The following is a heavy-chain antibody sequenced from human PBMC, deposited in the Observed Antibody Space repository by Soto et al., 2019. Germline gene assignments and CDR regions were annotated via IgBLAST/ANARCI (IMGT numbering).Heavy chain of an antibody. CDR1: RYTFTSYT. V-gene: IGHV1-3*01. D-gene: IGHD5-18*01. CDR2: INAGNGTT. J-gene: IGHJ4*02. Sequence: ASVNVSCKSSRYTFTSYTIHWVRQAPGQRLEWMGWINAGNGTTKYSQKVQGRVTITRDTSASTAYMALSSLRSEDTDVYYCARATHTAMVTVEFDYWGQGTLGTFSS. CDR3: ARATHTAMVTVEFDY.